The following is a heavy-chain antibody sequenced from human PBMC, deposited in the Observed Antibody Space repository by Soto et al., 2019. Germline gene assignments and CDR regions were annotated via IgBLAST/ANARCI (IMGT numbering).Heavy chain of an antibody. CDR1: GFTFSSYS. V-gene: IGHV3-21*01. CDR3: ARADSSGWYFLDY. J-gene: IGHJ4*02. D-gene: IGHD6-19*01. CDR2: ISSSSSYI. Sequence: PGGSLRLSCAASGFTFSSYSMNWARQAPGKGLEWVSSISSSSSYIYYADSVKGRFTISRDNAKNSLYLQMNSLRAEDTAVYYCARADSSGWYFLDYWGQGTLVTVSS.